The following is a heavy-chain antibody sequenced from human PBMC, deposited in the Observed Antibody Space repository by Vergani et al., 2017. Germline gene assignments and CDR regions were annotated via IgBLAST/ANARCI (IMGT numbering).Heavy chain of an antibody. CDR1: GVPVSGFAFNTYA. J-gene: IGHJ4*02. CDR2: ISATGDENT. CDR3: AKDPWGYFDWPLDYFDY. Sequence: RLVQSGGGLAHPGGSLRLSCAASGVPVSGFAFNTYAMIWVRQAPGKGLEWVSGISATGDENTDYADSVKGRFTISRDNSKSTLFLQMNGLTSEDTAVYYCAKDPWGYFDWPLDYFDYWGQGTLVTVSS. V-gene: IGHV3-23*04. D-gene: IGHD3-9*01.